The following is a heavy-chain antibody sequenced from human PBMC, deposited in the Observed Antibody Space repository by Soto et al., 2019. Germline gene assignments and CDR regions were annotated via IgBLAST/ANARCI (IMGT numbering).Heavy chain of an antibody. CDR3: ARVRTSIAAPSQMPYYYQIYV. CDR1: GGSISSYY. V-gene: IGHV4-59*01. J-gene: IGHJ6*02. Sequence: SETLSLTCTVSGGSISSYYWSWIRQPPGKGLEWIGYIYYSGSTNYNPSLKSRVTISVDTSKNQFSLKLSSVTAADTAVYYCARVRTSIAAPSQMPYYYQIYVRAQGTTVTVSS. CDR2: IYYSGST. D-gene: IGHD6-6*01.